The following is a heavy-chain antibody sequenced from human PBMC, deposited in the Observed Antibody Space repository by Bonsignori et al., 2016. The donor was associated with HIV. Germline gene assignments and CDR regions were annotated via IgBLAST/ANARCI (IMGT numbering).Heavy chain of an antibody. CDR1: GGSFSGYH. Sequence: QVQLQQWGAGLLKPSETLSLTCAVYGGSFSGYHWSWIRQPPGKGLEWIGEINHSGSPNYNPSLKSRVTISVDTSKNQFSLKLTSVTAADTAAYYCARGPGVSHFDSWGLGTLVTVSS. CDR2: INHSGSP. V-gene: IGHV4-34*01. CDR3: ARGPGVSHFDS. J-gene: IGHJ4*02.